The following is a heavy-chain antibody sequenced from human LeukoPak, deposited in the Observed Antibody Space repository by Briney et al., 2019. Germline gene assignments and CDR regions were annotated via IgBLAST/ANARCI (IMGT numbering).Heavy chain of an antibody. CDR2: LRGNDET. Sequence: PGGSLRLSCAASGFSFRDYAMSWVRQAPARGLEWVSSLRGNDETFYADSVKGRFTVSRDSSRNTVYLQLNNLRVEDTAMYYCAKAIWVSNADAVWWGQGTLVTVSS. CDR1: GFSFRDYA. J-gene: IGHJ4*02. D-gene: IGHD1-1*01. V-gene: IGHV3-23*01. CDR3: AKAIWVSNADAVW.